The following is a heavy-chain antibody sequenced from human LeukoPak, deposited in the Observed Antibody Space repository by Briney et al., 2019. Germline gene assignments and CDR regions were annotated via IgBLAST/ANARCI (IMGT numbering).Heavy chain of an antibody. D-gene: IGHD5-12*01. V-gene: IGHV3-11*01. Sequence: GGSLRLSCAASGFTFSDYYMSWIRQAPGKGLEWVSYISGSGGTIDYADSVKGRFTISRDNAKNSLYLQMNSLRADDTAVYYCARRGSGYGQFDYWGQGTLVTVSS. CDR2: ISGSGGTI. J-gene: IGHJ4*02. CDR1: GFTFSDYY. CDR3: ARRGSGYGQFDY.